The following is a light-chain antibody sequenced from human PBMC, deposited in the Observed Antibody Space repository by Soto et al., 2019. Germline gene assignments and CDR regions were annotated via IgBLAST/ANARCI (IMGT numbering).Light chain of an antibody. CDR1: GSNVGASYD. CDR2: KNN. CDR3: QSYDSSLTNAV. J-gene: IGLJ2*01. V-gene: IGLV1-40*01. Sequence: QSVLTQPPSVSGAPGQTITMSCTGSGSNVGASYDVHWYQVLPGAGPRLLIYKNNNRPSGVPDRFSGSKSGTSASLAITGLRAEDEADYHCQSYDSSLTNAVFGGGTKPTVL.